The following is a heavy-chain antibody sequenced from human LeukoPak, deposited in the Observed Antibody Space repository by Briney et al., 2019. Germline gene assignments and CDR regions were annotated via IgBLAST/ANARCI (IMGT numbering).Heavy chain of an antibody. CDR1: GFTFSDYY. V-gene: IGHV3-11*01. Sequence: AGGSLRLSCAASGFTFSDYYMSWIRQAPGKGLEWVSYISSSGSTIYYADSVKGRFTISRDNAKNSLYLQMNSLRAEDTAVYYCATVRYYYDSSGYYPVDYWGQGTLVTVSS. CDR3: ATVRYYYDSSGYYPVDY. J-gene: IGHJ4*02. D-gene: IGHD3-22*01. CDR2: ISSSGSTI.